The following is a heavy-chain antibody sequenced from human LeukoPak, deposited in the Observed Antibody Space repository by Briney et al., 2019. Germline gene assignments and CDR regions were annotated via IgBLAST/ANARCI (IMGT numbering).Heavy chain of an antibody. J-gene: IGHJ4*02. V-gene: IGHV5-51*01. Sequence: GESLKISCKGSGYSFTSYWIGWVRQMPGKGLEWMGIIYPGDSDTRYSPSFQGQVTISADKSISTAYLQWSSLKASDTAMYYCARLGDYYYDSSGSPYYFDYWGQGTLVTVSS. CDR1: GYSFTSYW. D-gene: IGHD3-22*01. CDR3: ARLGDYYYDSSGSPYYFDY. CDR2: IYPGDSDT.